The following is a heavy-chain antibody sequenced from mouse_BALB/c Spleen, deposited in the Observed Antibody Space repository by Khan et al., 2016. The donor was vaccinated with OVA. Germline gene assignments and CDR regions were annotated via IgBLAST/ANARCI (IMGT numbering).Heavy chain of an antibody. V-gene: IGHV3-2*02. CDR2: ISYSGNN. CDR1: GYSITTDYA. D-gene: IGHD1-1*02. CDR3: ARVYGGDFDY. J-gene: IGHJ2*01. Sequence: EVKLEESGPGLVKPSQSLSLTCTVTGYSITTDYAWNWIRQFPGNKLEWMGYISYSGNNKYNPSLKSRISITRDTSKNQFFLQLKSVTTEDTARYYCARVYGGDFDYWGQGTTLTVSS.